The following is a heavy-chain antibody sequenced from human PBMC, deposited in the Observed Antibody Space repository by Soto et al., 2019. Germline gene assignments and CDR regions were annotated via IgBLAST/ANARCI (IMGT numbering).Heavy chain of an antibody. V-gene: IGHV3-33*01. CDR2: IRFDGSNE. D-gene: IGHD1-7*01. Sequence: QEQLLESGGGVVQPGTSLRLSCAVPGGIFHGYGMHWVRQAPGKGLEWVAIIRFDGSNEEYADSVKGRFTISRDNSKNSLYLQINTLGAEDTAVYYCARDGIGGTVFRGYLAYWGRGTVVPVST. CDR3: ARDGIGGTVFRGYLAY. CDR1: GGIFHGYG. J-gene: IGHJ4*02.